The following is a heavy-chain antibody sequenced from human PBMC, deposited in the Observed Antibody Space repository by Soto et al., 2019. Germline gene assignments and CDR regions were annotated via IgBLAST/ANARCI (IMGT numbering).Heavy chain of an antibody. D-gene: IGHD3-22*01. V-gene: IGHV1-69*13. CDR1: GGTFSSYA. Sequence: SVKVSCKASGGTFSSYAISWVRQAPGQGLEWMGGIIPIFGTANYAQKFQGRVTITADESTSTAYMELSSLRSEDTAVYYCAGSSYYDSSGYYYFDYWGQGTLVTVSS. J-gene: IGHJ4*02. CDR3: AGSSYYDSSGYYYFDY. CDR2: IIPIFGTA.